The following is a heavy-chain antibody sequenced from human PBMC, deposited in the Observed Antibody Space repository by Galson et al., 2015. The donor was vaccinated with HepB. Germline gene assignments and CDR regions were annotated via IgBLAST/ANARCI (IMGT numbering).Heavy chain of an antibody. V-gene: IGHV3-23*01. D-gene: IGHD3-16*01. J-gene: IGHJ6*02. CDR2: ISAGGDTT. CDR3: AKGDVWGSAARNYGMDV. CDR1: GFTFSNYA. Sequence: CAASGFTFSNYAMTWVRQAPGKGLEWVSSISAGGDTTYYADSVKGRFTISRDNAKKMLSLRTNSLKAEDTAVYYCAKGDVWGSAARNYGMDVWGQGTTVTVSS.